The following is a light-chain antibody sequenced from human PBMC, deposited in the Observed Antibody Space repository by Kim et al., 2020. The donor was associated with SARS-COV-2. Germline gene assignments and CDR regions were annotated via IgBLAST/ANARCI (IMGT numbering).Light chain of an antibody. CDR3: AVWDDSLHGVV. V-gene: IGLV1-44*01. Sequence: GQRVTLSCSGSTSNVGTNSVNWYQQVPGTAPKLLIFNNYERPSGVPDRFYGSRSGTSASLAISGLQSDDEADYYCAVWDDSLHGVVFGGGTQLTVL. CDR1: TSNVGTNS. J-gene: IGLJ2*01. CDR2: NNY.